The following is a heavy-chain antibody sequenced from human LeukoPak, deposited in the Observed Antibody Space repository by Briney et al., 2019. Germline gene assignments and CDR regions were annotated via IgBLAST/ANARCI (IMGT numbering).Heavy chain of an antibody. CDR2: IYPGDSDT. CDR3: ARQTYYYDSSGRRYDY. V-gene: IGHV5-51*01. Sequence: GESLEISCKGSGYRFTSYWIGWVRQMPGKGLEWMGIIYPGDSDTRYSPSFQGQVTISADKSISTAYLQWSSLKASDTAMYYCARQTYYYDSSGRRYDYWGQGTLVTVSS. D-gene: IGHD3-22*01. CDR1: GYRFTSYW. J-gene: IGHJ4*02.